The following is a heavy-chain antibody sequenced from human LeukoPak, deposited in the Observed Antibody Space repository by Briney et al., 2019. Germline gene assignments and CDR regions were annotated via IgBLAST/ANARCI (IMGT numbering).Heavy chain of an antibody. CDR1: GYSISSGYY. D-gene: IGHD1-26*01. Sequence: SETLSLTCTVSGYSISSGYYWGWIRQPPGKGLEWIGTIYHSGRTYYNPSLKSRVTISVDTSKNQFSLKLSSVTAADTAVYYCARHHSRKWEPYHYMDVWGKGTTVTISS. J-gene: IGHJ6*03. CDR3: ARHHSRKWEPYHYMDV. V-gene: IGHV4-38-2*02. CDR2: IYHSGRT.